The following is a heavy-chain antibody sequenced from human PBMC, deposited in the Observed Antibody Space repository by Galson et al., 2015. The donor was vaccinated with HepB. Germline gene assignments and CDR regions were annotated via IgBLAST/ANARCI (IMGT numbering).Heavy chain of an antibody. Sequence: SLRLSCAVSGFNFSSYSMNWVRQSPGKGLEWISHISSSSGNVYYADSVKGRFTVSRDSAKNSLYLQMNSLRDEDTAVFYCARGTVVMSYDAFDIWGQGTKVIVSS. CDR3: ARGTVVMSYDAFDI. CDR2: ISSSSGNV. CDR1: GFNFSSYS. J-gene: IGHJ3*02. V-gene: IGHV3-48*02. D-gene: IGHD4-23*01.